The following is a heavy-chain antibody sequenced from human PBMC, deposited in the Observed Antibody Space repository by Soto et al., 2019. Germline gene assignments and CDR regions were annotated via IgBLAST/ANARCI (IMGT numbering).Heavy chain of an antibody. D-gene: IGHD6-19*01. J-gene: IGHJ4*02. CDR2: ITSDTKTI. V-gene: IGHV3-48*02. Sequence: EVPLVESAGGLVQPGGSLRLSCAASGFTFSIYSMNWIRQAPGKGLEWVSYITSDTKTIHYADSVKGRFTISRDNAKNSVYLQMTSLRDEDTAVYYCARSVEGHFDYWGQGTLVTVSS. CDR1: GFTFSIYS. CDR3: ARSVEGHFDY.